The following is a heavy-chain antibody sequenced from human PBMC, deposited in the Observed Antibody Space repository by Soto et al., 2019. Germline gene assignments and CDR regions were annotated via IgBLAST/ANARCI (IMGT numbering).Heavy chain of an antibody. V-gene: IGHV4-31*03. CDR1: GGSISSGGYY. CDR3: ERDQRIGLGMDV. D-gene: IGHD1-1*01. Sequence: SETLSLTCTVSGGSISSGGYYWSWIRQHPGKGLEWIGYIYYSGSTYYNPSLKSRVTISVDTSKNQFSLKLSSVTAADTAVYYCERDQRIGLGMDVWGQGTTVTVSS. J-gene: IGHJ6*02. CDR2: IYYSGST.